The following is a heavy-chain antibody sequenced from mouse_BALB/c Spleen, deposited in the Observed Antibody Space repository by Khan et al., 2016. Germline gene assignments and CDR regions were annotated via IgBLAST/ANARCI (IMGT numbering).Heavy chain of an antibody. CDR3: ARMGGSYAMDY. J-gene: IGHJ4*01. CDR2: ISSGSTNI. CDR1: GFTFSGFG. Sequence: EEELVESGGDLVQPGGSRKLSCAASGFTFSGFGMHWVRQAPEKGLEWVAYISSGSTNIYYADTVKGRFTISRDNPKNTLFLQMTSLRSEDTAMYYCARMGGSYAMDYWGQGTSVTVSS. V-gene: IGHV5-17*02.